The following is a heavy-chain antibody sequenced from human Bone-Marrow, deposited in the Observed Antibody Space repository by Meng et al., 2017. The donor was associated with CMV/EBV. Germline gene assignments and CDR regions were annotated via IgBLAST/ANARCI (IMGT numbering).Heavy chain of an antibody. CDR3: ARGSQLLGYFQH. D-gene: IGHD2-2*01. Sequence: SETLSLTCTVSGDSISSSSYYWGWIRQPPGKGLEWIGSIYYSGSTYYNPSLKSRVTISVDTSKNQFSLKLSSVTAADTAVYYCARGSQLLGYFQHWGQGTLVTVSS. CDR1: GDSISSSSYY. J-gene: IGHJ1*01. V-gene: IGHV4-39*07. CDR2: IYYSGST.